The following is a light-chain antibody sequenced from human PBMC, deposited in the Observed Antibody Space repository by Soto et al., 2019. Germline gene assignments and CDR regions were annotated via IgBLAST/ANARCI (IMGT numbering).Light chain of an antibody. CDR2: EVI. J-gene: IGLJ1*01. CDR3: SSYTSSSTYV. Sequence: QSVLTQSASVSGSPGQSITIPCTGTSSDVGGYDYVSWYQQHPGKVPKLIIYEVIKRPSGVSHRFSGSKSGNTASLTISGLQTEDEADYYCSSYTSSSTYVFGTGTKV. V-gene: IGLV2-14*01. CDR1: SSDVGGYDY.